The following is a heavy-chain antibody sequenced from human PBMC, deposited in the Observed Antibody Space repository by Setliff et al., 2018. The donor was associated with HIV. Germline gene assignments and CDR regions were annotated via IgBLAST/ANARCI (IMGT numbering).Heavy chain of an antibody. Sequence: ASVKVSCKAVGYTFSGYYLHWVRQAPGQGLEWMGRINPKSGGTQYSQKFQGRVTITRDTSASTAYMELSSLRSEDTALYYCARDVYYDFWSGYSSRTLQRRPPDAFDIWGQGTMVTVSS. J-gene: IGHJ3*02. D-gene: IGHD3-3*01. CDR1: GYTFSGYY. CDR2: INPKSGGT. V-gene: IGHV1-2*06. CDR3: ARDVYYDFWSGYSSRTLQRRPPDAFDI.